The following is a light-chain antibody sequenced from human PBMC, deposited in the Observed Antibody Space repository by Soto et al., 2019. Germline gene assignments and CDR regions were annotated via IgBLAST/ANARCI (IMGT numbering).Light chain of an antibody. V-gene: IGLV2-18*02. CDR3: SSYTISSTYV. CDR1: SSDVGSYIR. J-gene: IGLJ1*01. CDR2: DVN. Sequence: QSALTQPPSVSGSPGQSVAISCTGTSSDVGSYIRVSWYQQPPGTAPKLMIYDVNNRPSGVPDRFSGSKSGNTASLTISGLQAEDEADYYCSSYTISSTYVFGTGTKLTVL.